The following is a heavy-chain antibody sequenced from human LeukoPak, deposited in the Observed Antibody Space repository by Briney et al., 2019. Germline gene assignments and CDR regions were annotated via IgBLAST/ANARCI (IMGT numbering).Heavy chain of an antibody. CDR3: ARDSVVGLFH. Sequence: SETLSLTCAVYGGSFSGYYWSWIRQPPGEGLEWIGEINHSGSTNYNPSLKSRVTISVDTSKNQFSLKLSSVTAADTAVYYCARDSVVGLFHWGQGTLVTVSS. CDR2: INHSGST. V-gene: IGHV4-34*01. J-gene: IGHJ4*02. CDR1: GGSFSGYY. D-gene: IGHD3-22*01.